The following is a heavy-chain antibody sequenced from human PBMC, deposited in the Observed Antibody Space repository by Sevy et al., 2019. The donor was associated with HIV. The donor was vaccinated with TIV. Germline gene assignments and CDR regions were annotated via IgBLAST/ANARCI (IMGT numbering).Heavy chain of an antibody. CDR3: ARDRGGYSGYEFDY. J-gene: IGHJ4*02. CDR1: GGTFSSYA. V-gene: IGHV1-69*13. CDR2: IIPIFGTA. Sequence: ASVKVSCKASGGTFSSYAISWVRQAPGQGLEWMGGIIPIFGTANYAQKFQGRVTITADESTSTAYMELSSLRSEDTAVYYCARDRGGYSGYEFDYWGQRTLVTVSS. D-gene: IGHD5-12*01.